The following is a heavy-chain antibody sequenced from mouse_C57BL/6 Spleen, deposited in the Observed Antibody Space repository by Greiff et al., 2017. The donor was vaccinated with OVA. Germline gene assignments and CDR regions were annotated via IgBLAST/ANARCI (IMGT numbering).Heavy chain of an antibody. D-gene: IGHD1-1*01. CDR1: GYSITSGYY. J-gene: IGHJ2*01. V-gene: IGHV3-6*01. CDR2: ISYDGST. Sequence: EVQLQESGPGLVKPSQSLSLTCSVTGYSITSGYYWNWIRQFPGNKLEWMGYISYDGSTNYNQSLKNRISITRDTSKNQFFLKLNSVTTEDTATYYCARHYYGSSFTYWGQGTTLTVSS. CDR3: ARHYYGSSFTY.